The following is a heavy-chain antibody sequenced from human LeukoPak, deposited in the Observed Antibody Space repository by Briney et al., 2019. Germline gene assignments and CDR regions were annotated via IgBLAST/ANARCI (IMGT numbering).Heavy chain of an antibody. Sequence: PGGSLRLSCAASGFTFSSYAMSWVRQAPGKGLEWVSAISGSGGSTYYADSVKGRFTISRDNSKNTLYLQMNSLRAEDTAVYYCARVPSQYYYGMGVWGQGTTVTVSS. J-gene: IGHJ6*02. CDR2: ISGSGGST. CDR3: ARVPSQYYYGMGV. CDR1: GFTFSSYA. D-gene: IGHD6-6*01. V-gene: IGHV3-23*01.